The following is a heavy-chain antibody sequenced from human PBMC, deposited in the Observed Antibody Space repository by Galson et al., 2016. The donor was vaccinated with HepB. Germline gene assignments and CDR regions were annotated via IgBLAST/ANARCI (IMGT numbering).Heavy chain of an antibody. Sequence: SLRLSCAASGFAFSSYWMHWVRQDLGKGLVWVSRINSDGTISNYADSVKGRFTISRDNAKNTLYLQMNSLRAEDTAVYFCVRDHSVVPTTAYNWFDPWGRGTLVTVSS. CDR3: VRDHSVVPTTAYNWFDP. D-gene: IGHD4-23*01. V-gene: IGHV3-74*01. CDR2: INSDGTIS. J-gene: IGHJ5*02. CDR1: GFAFSSYW.